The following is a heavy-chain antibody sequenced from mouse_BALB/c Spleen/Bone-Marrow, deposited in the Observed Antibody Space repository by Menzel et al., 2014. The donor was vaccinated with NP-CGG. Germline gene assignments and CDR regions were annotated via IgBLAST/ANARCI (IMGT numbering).Heavy chain of an antibody. Sequence: EVQLQQSGAELVKPGASVKLSCTASGFNFKDSYMHWVEQRPEQGLEWIGRIDPANGNTKYDPKFKGKATITADTSSNKAYLQISSLTAEDASVYDCGRSEVEGTPAYWGQGTLVTVSA. CDR1: GFNFKDSY. D-gene: IGHD2-14*01. CDR2: IDPANGNT. J-gene: IGHJ3*01. V-gene: IGHV14-3*02. CDR3: GRSEVEGTPAY.